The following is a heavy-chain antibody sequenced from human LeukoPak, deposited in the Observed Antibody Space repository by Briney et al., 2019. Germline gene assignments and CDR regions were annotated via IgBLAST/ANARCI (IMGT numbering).Heavy chain of an antibody. CDR2: INPSGGST. Sequence: ASVTVSFKASGYSFTNFYIHWVRQAPGQGLEWMGIINPSGGSTNYAQKFQGRVTMTSDTSASTVYMDLSSLRSEDTAIYYCARDKSSANWLDSWGQGTLVTVSS. J-gene: IGHJ5*01. V-gene: IGHV1-46*01. D-gene: IGHD3-10*01. CDR3: ARDKSSANWLDS. CDR1: GYSFTNFY.